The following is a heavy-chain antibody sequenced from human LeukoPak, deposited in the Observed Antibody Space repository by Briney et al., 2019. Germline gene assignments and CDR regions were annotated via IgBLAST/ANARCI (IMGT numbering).Heavy chain of an antibody. Sequence: SETLSLTCAVYGGSFSGYYWSWIRQPPGKGLEWIGEINHSGSTNYNPSLKSRVTISVDTSKNQFSLKLSSVTAADTAVYYCARAPTVTTFFDYWGQGTLVTVSS. CDR1: GGSFSGYY. CDR3: ARAPTVTTFFDY. CDR2: INHSGST. V-gene: IGHV4-34*01. J-gene: IGHJ4*02. D-gene: IGHD4-17*01.